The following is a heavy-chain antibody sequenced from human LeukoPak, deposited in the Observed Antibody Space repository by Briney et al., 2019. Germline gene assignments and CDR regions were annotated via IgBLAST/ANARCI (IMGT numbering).Heavy chain of an antibody. CDR1: GGTFSSYA. V-gene: IGHV1-69*13. D-gene: IGHD3-10*01. J-gene: IGHJ5*02. CDR2: IIPIFGTA. CDR3: ARGTMVRGVIGNWFDP. Sequence: SVKVSCKASGGTFSSYAISWVRQAPGQGLEWMGGIIPIFGTANYAQKFQGRATITADESTSTAYMELSSLRSEDTAVYYCARGTMVRGVIGNWFDPWGQGTLVTVSS.